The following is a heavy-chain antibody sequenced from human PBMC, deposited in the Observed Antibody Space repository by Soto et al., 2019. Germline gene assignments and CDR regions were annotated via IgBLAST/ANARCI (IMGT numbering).Heavy chain of an antibody. J-gene: IGHJ6*02. CDR2: IYPGDSDT. Sequence: CKGSGYSFTSYWIGWVRQMPGKGLEWMGIIYPGDSDTRYSPSFQGQVTISADKSISTAYLQWSSLKASDTAMYYCARAAGYSSSAGDYYYGMDVWGQGTTVTVSS. CDR3: ARAAGYSSSAGDYYYGMDV. CDR1: GYSFTSYW. V-gene: IGHV5-51*01. D-gene: IGHD6-6*01.